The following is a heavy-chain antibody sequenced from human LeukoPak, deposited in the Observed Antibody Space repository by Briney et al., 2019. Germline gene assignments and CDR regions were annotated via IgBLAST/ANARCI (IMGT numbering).Heavy chain of an antibody. CDR3: ARDRPDSTSPTTVGRFDP. CDR2: IYSTGTT. J-gene: IGHJ5*02. CDR1: GDSISSGGFY. Sequence: SQTLSLTCSVSGDSISSGGFYWHWIRQHPEKGLEWIGYIYSTGTTYYNPSLTSRLTMSLDTSKNQFSLKVTSVTAADTAVYFCARDRPDSTSPTTVGRFDPWGQGALVTVSS. D-gene: IGHD2-2*01. V-gene: IGHV4-31*03.